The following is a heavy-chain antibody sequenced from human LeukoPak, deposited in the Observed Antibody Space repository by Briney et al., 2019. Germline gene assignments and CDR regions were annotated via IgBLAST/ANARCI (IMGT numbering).Heavy chain of an antibody. J-gene: IGHJ4*02. Sequence: GGSLRLSCAASGFTFSSYSMNWVRQAPGKGLEWVSAISGSGGSTYYADSVKGRFTISRDNSKNTLYLQMNSLRAEDTAVYYCAKSPLVRLPCRYFDYWGQGTLVTVSS. CDR1: GFTFSSYS. CDR2: ISGSGGST. V-gene: IGHV3-23*01. CDR3: AKSPLVRLPCRYFDY. D-gene: IGHD5-18*01.